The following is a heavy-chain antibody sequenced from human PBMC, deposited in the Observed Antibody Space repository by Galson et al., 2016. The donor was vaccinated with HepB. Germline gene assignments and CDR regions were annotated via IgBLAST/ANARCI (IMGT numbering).Heavy chain of an antibody. Sequence: SLRLSCAASGFSFSGYSMNWVRQAPGKGLEWVSSITSSSYIYYADSVKGRFTISRDNGKNTLYLQMNSLRAEDTAVYYCARGAPKFHLSGAPDLNVFDPWGQGTLVTVSS. J-gene: IGHJ5*02. CDR1: GFSFSGYS. CDR2: ITSSSYI. D-gene: IGHD1-26*01. CDR3: ARGAPKFHLSGAPDLNVFDP. V-gene: IGHV3-21*01.